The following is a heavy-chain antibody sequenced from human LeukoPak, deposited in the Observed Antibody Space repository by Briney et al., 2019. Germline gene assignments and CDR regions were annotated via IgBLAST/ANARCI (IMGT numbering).Heavy chain of an antibody. CDR1: GFTFSSCA. V-gene: IGHV3-66*01. CDR2: IYSGGST. Sequence: PGGSLRLSCAASGFTFSSCAMSWVRQAPGKGLEWVSVIYSGGSTYYADSVKGRFTISRDNSKNTLYLQMNSLRAEDTAVYYCARVHLGHFDYWGQGTLVTVSS. J-gene: IGHJ4*02. CDR3: ARVHLGHFDY.